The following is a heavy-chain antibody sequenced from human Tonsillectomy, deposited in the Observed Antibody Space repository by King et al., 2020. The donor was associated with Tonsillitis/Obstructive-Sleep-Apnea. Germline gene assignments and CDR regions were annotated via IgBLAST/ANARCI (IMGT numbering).Heavy chain of an antibody. Sequence: QLVQSGSELKKPGASVKISCKASGYTFTSYAMNWVRQAPGQGLEWMGWINTNTGNPTYAHGFTGRFVFSLDTSVSAPYLQINNLTAEDTAVYYCARVGLVLFGDLWCPFDSWGQGTLVTVSS. V-gene: IGHV7-4-1*02. D-gene: IGHD4/OR15-4a*01. J-gene: IGHJ4*02. CDR1: GYTFTSYA. CDR3: ARVGLVLFGDLWCPFDS. CDR2: INTNTGNP.